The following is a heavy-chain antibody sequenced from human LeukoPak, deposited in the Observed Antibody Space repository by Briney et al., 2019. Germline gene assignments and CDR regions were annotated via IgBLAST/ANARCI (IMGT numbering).Heavy chain of an antibody. D-gene: IGHD4-17*01. CDR3: AREDGDYANYFDY. CDR2: IYHSGST. Sequence: PSQTLSLTCAVSGGSISSGGYSWSWIRQPPGKGLEWIGYIYHSGSTYYNPSLKSRVTISVDRSKNQFSLKLSSVTAADTAVYYCAREDGDYANYFDYWGQGTLVTVSS. V-gene: IGHV4-30-2*01. CDR1: GGSISSGGYS. J-gene: IGHJ4*02.